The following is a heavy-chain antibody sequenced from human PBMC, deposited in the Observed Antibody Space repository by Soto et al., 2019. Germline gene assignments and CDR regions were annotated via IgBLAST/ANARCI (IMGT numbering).Heavy chain of an antibody. J-gene: IGHJ4*02. D-gene: IGHD4-4*01. CDR3: TAGHYSD. CDR2: IKRKADGGKT. Sequence: EVQLVASGGALVKPGWSLTLSCGASGFTLSTAYINWVRQAPGKGLEWVGHIKRKADGGKTDYAAPVKGRFTISRDDSKNTLALQMSRLQSEDTAVYYCTAGHYSDWGQGTLVTVSS. CDR1: GFTLSTAY. V-gene: IGHV3-15*07.